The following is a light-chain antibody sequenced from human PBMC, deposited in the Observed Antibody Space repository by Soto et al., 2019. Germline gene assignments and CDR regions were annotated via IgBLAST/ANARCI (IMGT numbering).Light chain of an antibody. CDR1: QSVSSY. Sequence: VLTQSPATWSLSNGTRATLSGRASQSVSSYLAWYQQKPGQAPRLLIYDASNRATGIPARFSGSGSGTDFTLTISRLEPEDWAAYDCQQYGSSPKTFGQGTKVDIK. J-gene: IGKJ1*01. CDR3: QQYGSSPKT. V-gene: IGKV3-20*01. CDR2: DAS.